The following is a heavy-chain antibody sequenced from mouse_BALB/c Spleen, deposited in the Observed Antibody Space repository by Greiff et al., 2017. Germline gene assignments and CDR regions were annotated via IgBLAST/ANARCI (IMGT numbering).Heavy chain of an antibody. CDR3: ARESVFYAMDY. V-gene: IGHV5-9-3*01. Sequence: EVKLVESGGGLVKPGGSLKLSCAASGFTFSSYAMSWVRQTPEKRLEWVATISSGGSYTYYPDSVKGRFTISRDNAKNTLYLQMSSLRSEDTAMYYCARESVFYAMDYWGQGTSVTVSS. J-gene: IGHJ4*01. CDR1: GFTFSSYA. CDR2: ISSGGSYT. D-gene: IGHD6-2*01.